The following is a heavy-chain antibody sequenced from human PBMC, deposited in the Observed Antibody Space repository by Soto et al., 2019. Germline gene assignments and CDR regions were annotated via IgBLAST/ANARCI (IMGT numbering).Heavy chain of an antibody. V-gene: IGHV1-3*01. CDR1: GYTFTSYA. D-gene: IGHD3-10*01. CDR3: ARVPPGNRVRGAAVDY. CDR2: INAGNGNT. J-gene: IGHJ4*01. Sequence: QVQLVQSGAEVKKPGASVKVSCKASGYTFTSYAMHWVRQAPGQRLEWMGWINAGNGNTKYSQKFQGRVTITRTTSASPAYMEPSSLRSEDTAVYYCARVPPGNRVRGAAVDYWGQGTLVTVSS.